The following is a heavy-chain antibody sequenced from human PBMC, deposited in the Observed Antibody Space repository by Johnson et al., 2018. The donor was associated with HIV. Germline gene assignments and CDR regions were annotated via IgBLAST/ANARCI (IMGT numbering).Heavy chain of an antibody. D-gene: IGHD3-22*01. V-gene: IGHV3-30*02. CDR3: AKERGYDSSGYNRWYVPDAFDI. CDR1: GFTFSSYG. Sequence: QVQLVESGGGVVQPGGSLRLSCAASGFTFSSYGMHWVRQAPGKGLEWVAFIRYDGSNKYYADSVKGRFTISRDNAKKLLYLQMNSLRAEDTAVYYCAKERGYDSSGYNRWYVPDAFDIWGQGTMVTVSS. J-gene: IGHJ3*02. CDR2: IRYDGSNK.